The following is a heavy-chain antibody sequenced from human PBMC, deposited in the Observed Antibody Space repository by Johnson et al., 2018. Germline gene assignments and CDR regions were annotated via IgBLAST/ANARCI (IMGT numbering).Heavy chain of an antibody. CDR1: GYSFTSYW. CDR3: ARRDYYDSLGFLGWFDT. Sequence: VQLVQSGAEVKKPGESXKISCKGSGYSFTSYWIGWVRQMPGKGLAWMGIIYPGDSDTRYSPAFQGQVTISAAKSVTPANLQRSSLKASATVMYYCARRDYYDSLGFLGWFDTWGQGTLVTVSS. J-gene: IGHJ5*02. CDR2: IYPGDSDT. D-gene: IGHD3-22*01. V-gene: IGHV5-51*01.